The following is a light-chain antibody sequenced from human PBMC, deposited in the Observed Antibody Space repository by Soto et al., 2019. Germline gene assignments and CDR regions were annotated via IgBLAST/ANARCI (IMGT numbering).Light chain of an antibody. V-gene: IGKV1-5*03. CDR1: QSISSW. J-gene: IGKJ2*01. CDR3: QQYNDSFPYT. CDR2: EAS. Sequence: DIQMTQSPSTLSASVGDRVTITCRASQSISSWLAWYQQKPGTAPKLLIYEASTLESGVPSRFSGIRSGTEFTLTVSSLQPDYFATYYCQQYNDSFPYTFGQGTKLEIK.